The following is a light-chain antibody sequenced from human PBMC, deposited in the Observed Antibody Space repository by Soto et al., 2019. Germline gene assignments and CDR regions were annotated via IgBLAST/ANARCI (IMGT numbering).Light chain of an antibody. Sequence: QSVSTQPPSVSGAPGQTVTISCTGSSSNSGAGYDVQWYQQLPGTAPKLLIYANTNRPSGVPDRFSGSKSGTSASLAVTGLQAEDEADYYCQSYHSGLSGWAVFGGGTKLTVL. J-gene: IGLJ2*01. CDR3: QSYHSGLSGWAV. CDR1: SSNSGAGYD. CDR2: ANT. V-gene: IGLV1-40*01.